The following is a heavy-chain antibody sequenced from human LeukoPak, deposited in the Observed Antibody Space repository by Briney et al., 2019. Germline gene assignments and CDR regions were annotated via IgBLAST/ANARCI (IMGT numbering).Heavy chain of an antibody. V-gene: IGHV3-23*01. CDR3: AKDAVTALAGYYYYMDV. D-gene: IGHD6-19*01. Sequence: GGSLRLSCATSGFTSSSYAMSWVRRAPGKGLEWVSGISGSGGRTYYADSVKGRFTISRDNSKNTLYLQMNSLRADDTAVYYCAKDAVTALAGYYYYMDVWGKGTMVTVSS. J-gene: IGHJ6*03. CDR2: ISGSGGRT. CDR1: GFTSSSYA.